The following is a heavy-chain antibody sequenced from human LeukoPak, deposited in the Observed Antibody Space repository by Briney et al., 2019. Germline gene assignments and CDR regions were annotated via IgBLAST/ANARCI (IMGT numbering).Heavy chain of an antibody. Sequence: SETLSLTCTVSGGSISSYYWSWIRQPPGKGLEWIGYIYYGGSTNYNPSLKSRVTISVDTSKNQFSLKLSSVTAADTAVYYCARLHDYVWGSYRPYYYYGMDVWGQGTTVTVSS. CDR2: IYYGGST. CDR1: GGSISSYY. D-gene: IGHD3-16*02. V-gene: IGHV4-59*08. J-gene: IGHJ6*02. CDR3: ARLHDYVWGSYRPYYYYGMDV.